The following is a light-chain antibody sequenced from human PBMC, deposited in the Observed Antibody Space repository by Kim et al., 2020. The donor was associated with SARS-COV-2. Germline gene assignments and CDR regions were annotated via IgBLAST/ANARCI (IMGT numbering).Light chain of an antibody. CDR1: SLRTSY. CDR2: GKD. J-gene: IGLJ3*02. CDR3: NSRDNIGNRLM. V-gene: IGLV3-19*01. Sequence: SSELTQDPAVSVALGQTVRITCQGDSLRTSYANWYQQKPGQAPVLVLFGKDNRPSGIPDRFSGSYSGTTASLTITGAQAEDEADYYCNSRDNIGNRLMFGGGTQLTVL.